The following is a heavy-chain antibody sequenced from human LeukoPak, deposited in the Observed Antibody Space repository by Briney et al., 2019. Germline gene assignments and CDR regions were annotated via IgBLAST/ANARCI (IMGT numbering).Heavy chain of an antibody. Sequence: GGSLRLSCAASGFAFSTYSMNWVRQAPGKGLEWISNIRTTAEGAKYAYYADSVKGRVTISRDDGKNTLYLHMNSLRDDDTAVYYCATDQRYAFDYWGQGILVTVSS. CDR1: GFAFSTYS. V-gene: IGHV3-48*02. CDR3: ATDQRYAFDY. CDR2: IRTTAEGAKYA. J-gene: IGHJ4*02. D-gene: IGHD3-9*01.